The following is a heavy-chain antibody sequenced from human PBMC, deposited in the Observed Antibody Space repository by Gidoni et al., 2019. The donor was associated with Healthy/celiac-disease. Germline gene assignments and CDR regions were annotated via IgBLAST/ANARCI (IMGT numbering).Heavy chain of an antibody. CDR2: SSGSGGST. J-gene: IGHJ3*02. V-gene: IGHV3-23*01. Sequence: EVQLLESGGCLVQPGGSLRLSCPASGFTLPNLSLIRCPQAPGKGLEWVSASSGSGGSTYYADSVKGRFTISRDNSKNTLYLQMNTLRAEDTAVYYCAKDEWQTYYDFWSGYYHRPGAFDIWGQGTMVTVSS. CDR3: AKDEWQTYYDFWSGYYHRPGAFDI. D-gene: IGHD3-3*01. CDR1: GFTLPNLS.